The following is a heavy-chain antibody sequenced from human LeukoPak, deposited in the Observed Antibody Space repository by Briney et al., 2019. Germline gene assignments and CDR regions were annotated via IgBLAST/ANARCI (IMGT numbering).Heavy chain of an antibody. D-gene: IGHD6-13*01. J-gene: IGHJ5*02. CDR3: ARRPPHSSSWYDPTTNWFDP. CDR2: IYHSGST. CDR1: GYSISSGSY. Sequence: SETLSLTCTVSGYSISSGSYWGWIRQPPGKGLEWIGSIYHSGSTYYNPSLKSRVTISVDTSKNQFSLKLSSVTAADTAVNYCARRPPHSSSWYDPTTNWFDPWGQGTLVTVSS. V-gene: IGHV4-38-2*02.